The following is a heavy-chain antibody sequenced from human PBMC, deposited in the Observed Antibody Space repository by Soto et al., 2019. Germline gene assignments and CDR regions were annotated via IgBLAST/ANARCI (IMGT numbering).Heavy chain of an antibody. V-gene: IGHV3-53*01. CDR2: IYSGGGT. CDR3: ARDITCSSSSCQGDNFDI. J-gene: IGHJ3*02. D-gene: IGHD2-2*01. Sequence: EIQLVASGGGLIQPGESLTLSCEASGFSVTNNYMYWVRQAPGKGLEWVSLIYSGGGTHYADFVDGRFIISRDNSKNTLPLQMDKLRAEDTAIYYCARDITCSSSSCQGDNFDIWGRGTMVTVSP. CDR1: GFSVTNNY.